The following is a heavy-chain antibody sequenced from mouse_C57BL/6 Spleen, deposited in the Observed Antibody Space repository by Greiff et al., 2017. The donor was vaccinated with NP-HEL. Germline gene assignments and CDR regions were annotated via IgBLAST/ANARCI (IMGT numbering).Heavy chain of an antibody. CDR1: GYAFSSSW. J-gene: IGHJ2*01. CDR2: IYPGDGDT. D-gene: IGHD1-1*01. V-gene: IGHV1-82*01. Sequence: VQVVESGPELVKPGASVKISCKASGYAFSSSWMNWVKQRPGKGLEWIGRIYPGDGDTNYNGKFKGKATLTADKSSSTAYMQLSSLTSEDSAVYFCGPGSSLDYWGQGTTLTVSS. CDR3: GPGSSLDY.